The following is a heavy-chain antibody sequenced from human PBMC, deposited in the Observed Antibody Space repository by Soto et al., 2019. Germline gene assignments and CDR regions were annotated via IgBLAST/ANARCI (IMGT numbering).Heavy chain of an antibody. CDR3: ARANLHIVVVPAAIGWFDP. CDR2: INHSGST. CDR1: GGSFSGYY. V-gene: IGHV4-34*01. D-gene: IGHD2-2*01. Sequence: SETLSLTCAVYGGSFSGYYWSWIRQPPGKGLEWIGEINHSGSTNYNPSLKSRVTISVDTSKNQFSLKLSSVTAADTAVYYCARANLHIVVVPAAIGWFDPWGQGTLVTVSS. J-gene: IGHJ5*02.